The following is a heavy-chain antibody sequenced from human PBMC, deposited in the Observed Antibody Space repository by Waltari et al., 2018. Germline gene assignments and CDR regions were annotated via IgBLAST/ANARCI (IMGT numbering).Heavy chain of an antibody. V-gene: IGHV1-2*02. D-gene: IGHD2-15*01. J-gene: IGHJ4*02. CDR3: ARDREYCSGGSCYGY. CDR1: GYTFTGYS. Sequence: VQLVQSGAEVKKPGASVKVSCKASGYTFTGYSMHRTRQAPGQGLEWMGWINPNSGGTNYAQKFQGRVTMTRDTSISTAYMELSRLRSDDTAVYYCARDREYCSGGSCYGYWGQGTLVTVSS. CDR2: INPNSGGT.